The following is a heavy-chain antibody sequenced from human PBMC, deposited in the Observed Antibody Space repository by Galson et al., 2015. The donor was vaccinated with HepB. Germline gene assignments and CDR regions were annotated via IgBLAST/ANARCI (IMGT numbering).Heavy chain of an antibody. J-gene: IGHJ4*02. CDR3: ARQGYFDFHFDS. D-gene: IGHD3-9*01. V-gene: IGHV4-39*01. Sequence: ETLSLTCTVSGGSISSGFYYWGWIRQSPGKGLEWIGGIYYSGGTHYNASLESRVTISVNTSKNQFSLKLSSVTAADTAVYYCARQGYFDFHFDSWGQGALVTVSS. CDR1: GGSISSGFYY. CDR2: IYYSGGT.